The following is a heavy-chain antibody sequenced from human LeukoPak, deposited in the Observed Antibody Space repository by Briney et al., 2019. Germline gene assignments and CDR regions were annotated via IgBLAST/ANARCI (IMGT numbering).Heavy chain of an antibody. D-gene: IGHD1-26*01. Sequence: ASVKLSCKVSGYTFTDYYMHWVQQAPGKGLEWMGLVDPEDGETIYAEKFQGRVTITADTSTDTAYMELSSLRSEDPAVYYCATVGPIVGAHYYYYYYMDVWGKGTTVTVSS. CDR1: GYTFTDYY. J-gene: IGHJ6*03. CDR2: VDPEDGET. V-gene: IGHV1-69-2*01. CDR3: ATVGPIVGAHYYYYYYMDV.